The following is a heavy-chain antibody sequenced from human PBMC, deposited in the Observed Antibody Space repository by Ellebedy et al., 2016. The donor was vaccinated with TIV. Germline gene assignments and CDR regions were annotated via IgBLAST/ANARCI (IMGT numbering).Heavy chain of an antibody. D-gene: IGHD3-10*01. J-gene: IGHJ5*02. CDR3: ARVGKSYGSGPSMGWFDP. Sequence: ASVKVSXXASGGTFSSYGISWVRQAPGQGLEWMGWISAYNGNTNYAQKLQGRVTMTTDTSTSTAYMELRSLRSDDTAVYYCARVGKSYGSGPSMGWFDPWGQGTLVTVSS. CDR1: GGTFSSYG. V-gene: IGHV1-18*01. CDR2: ISAYNGNT.